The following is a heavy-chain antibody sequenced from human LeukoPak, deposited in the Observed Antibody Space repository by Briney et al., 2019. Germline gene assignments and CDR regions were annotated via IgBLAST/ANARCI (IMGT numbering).Heavy chain of an antibody. CDR2: INLSGST. J-gene: IGHJ4*02. V-gene: IGHV4-34*01. CDR3: ARRTTVTIPFGY. CDR1: GGSFSGYY. Sequence: SETLSLTCAVYGGSFSGYYWSWIRQPPGKGLEWSGEINLSGSTNYNPSLKSRVTISVDKSKNQFSLKLSSVTAADTAVYYCARRTTVTIPFGYWGQGTLVTVSS. D-gene: IGHD4-11*01.